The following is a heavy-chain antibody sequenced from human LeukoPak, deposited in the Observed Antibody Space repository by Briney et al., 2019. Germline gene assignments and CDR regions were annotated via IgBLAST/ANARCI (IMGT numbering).Heavy chain of an antibody. CDR3: AKGRYYFYGSGSYYLDN. D-gene: IGHD3-10*01. J-gene: IGHJ4*02. CDR2: ILYDGSTT. V-gene: IGHV3-30*18. CDR1: GFTFSNYG. Sequence: PGRSLRLSCAASGFTFSNYGMHWVRQAPGKGLEWVAVILYDGSTTYNGDSVKGRFTISRDNSKNTLYLQMNSPRAEDTAVYYCAKGRYYFYGSGSYYLDNWGQGTLVTVSS.